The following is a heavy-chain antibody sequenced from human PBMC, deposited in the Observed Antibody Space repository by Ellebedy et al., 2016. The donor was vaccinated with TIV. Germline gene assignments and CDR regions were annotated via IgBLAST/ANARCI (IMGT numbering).Heavy chain of an antibody. D-gene: IGHD3-16*01. CDR2: ISPYHSNR. Sequence: AASVKVSCKASGFPFSSYTFSWVRQAPGQGLEWLGWISPYHSNRLYAHGLQGRVTRTTDTSTSTVYMDLRKLTADDTAVYFCARDLGGDVKTQCFEYWGQGTLVTVSS. V-gene: IGHV1-18*01. CDR3: ARDLGGDVKTQCFEY. J-gene: IGHJ4*02. CDR1: GFPFSSYT.